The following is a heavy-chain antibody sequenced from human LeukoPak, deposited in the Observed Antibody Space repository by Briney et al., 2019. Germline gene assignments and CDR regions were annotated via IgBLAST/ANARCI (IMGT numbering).Heavy chain of an antibody. CDR3: AKSSNYYYYGMDV. D-gene: IGHD2-2*01. J-gene: IGHJ6*02. V-gene: IGHV3-30*18. CDR2: ISYDGSNK. CDR1: GFTFSSYG. Sequence: GRSLRLSCAASGFTFSSYGMHWVRQAPGKGLEWVAVISYDGSNKYYADSVKGRFTISRDNSKNTLYLQMNSLRAEDTAVYYCAKSSNYYYYGMDVWGQGTTVTVSS.